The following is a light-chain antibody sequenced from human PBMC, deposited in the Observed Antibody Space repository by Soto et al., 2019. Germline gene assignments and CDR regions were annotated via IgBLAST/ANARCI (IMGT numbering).Light chain of an antibody. CDR2: AAA. Sequence: DIQMTQSPSSVSASVGDRVTISCRASQDISSWLAWYQQKPGKAPKLLMYAAATLQSGVPSRFSGSGTGTDFTLTISSLQPEDRATYYCQQANSFPGTFGGGTKVEIK. V-gene: IGKV1-12*01. J-gene: IGKJ4*01. CDR1: QDISSW. CDR3: QQANSFPGT.